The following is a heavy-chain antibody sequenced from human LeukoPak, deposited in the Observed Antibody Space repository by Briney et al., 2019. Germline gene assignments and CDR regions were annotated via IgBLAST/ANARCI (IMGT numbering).Heavy chain of an antibody. J-gene: IGHJ4*02. V-gene: IGHV3-48*03. CDR1: GFTFSRYE. CDR3: ARHAYDSSAYYDFDS. CDR2: ISSSGITI. D-gene: IGHD3-22*01. Sequence: GGSLRLSCAASGFTFSRYEMNWVRQAPGKGLEWVSYISSSGITIYYADSVKGRFTFSRDNAKNSLCLQMNSLRVEDTAVYYCARHAYDSSAYYDFDSWGQGTLVTVSS.